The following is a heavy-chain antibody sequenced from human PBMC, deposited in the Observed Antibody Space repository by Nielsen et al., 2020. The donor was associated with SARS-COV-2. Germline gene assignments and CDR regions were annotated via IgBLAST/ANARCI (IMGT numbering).Heavy chain of an antibody. D-gene: IGHD5-18*01. CDR2: IIPIFGTA. Sequence: SVKVSCKASGGTFSSYAISWVRQAPGQGLEWMGGIIPIFGTANYAQKFQGRVTITADESTSTAYMELSSLRSEDTAVYYCASFAMDVDTAMGDYWGQGTLVTVSS. CDR3: ASFAMDVDTAMGDY. V-gene: IGHV1-69*13. CDR1: GGTFSSYA. J-gene: IGHJ4*02.